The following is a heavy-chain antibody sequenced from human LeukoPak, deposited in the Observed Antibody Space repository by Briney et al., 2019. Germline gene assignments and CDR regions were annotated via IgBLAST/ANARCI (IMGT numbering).Heavy chain of an antibody. CDR3: ARPDIAVAGDVLDY. Sequence: PGGSLRLSCAASGFTFSTSTMSWVRQAPGKGLEWVANIKQDGSEQYYVDSVKGRFTISRDNAKNSPYLQMNSLRPEDTAVYYCARPDIAVAGDVLDYWGQGTLVTVSS. CDR2: IKQDGSEQ. V-gene: IGHV3-7*01. CDR1: GFTFSTST. D-gene: IGHD6-19*01. J-gene: IGHJ4*02.